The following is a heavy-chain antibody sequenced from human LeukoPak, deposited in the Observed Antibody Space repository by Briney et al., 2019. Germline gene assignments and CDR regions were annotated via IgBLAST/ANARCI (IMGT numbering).Heavy chain of an antibody. CDR2: IYYSGST. CDR3: ARLRDGSGYLRLSYYYMDV. Sequence: SETLSLTCTVSGGSISSYYWSWVRQPPGKGLEWVGSIYYSGSTYYNPSLKSRVTISVDTSKNQFSLKLSSVTAADTAVYYCARLRDGSGYLRLSYYYMDVWGKGTTVTVSS. CDR1: GGSISSYY. D-gene: IGHD3-22*01. V-gene: IGHV4-59*05. J-gene: IGHJ6*03.